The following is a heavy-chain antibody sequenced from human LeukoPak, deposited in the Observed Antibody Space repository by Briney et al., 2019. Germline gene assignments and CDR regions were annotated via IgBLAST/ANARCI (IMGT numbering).Heavy chain of an antibody. J-gene: IGHJ5*02. D-gene: IGHD3-10*01. CDR1: GGTFSSYA. CDR2: IIPIFGTA. V-gene: IGHV1-69*05. CDR3: ARESMVRGVTTNWFDP. Sequence: SVTVSCKASGGTFSSYAISGVRQAPGQGLEWMGGIIPIFGTANYAQKFQDRVTITTDESTSTAYMELSSLRSEDTAVYYCARESMVRGVTTNWFDPWVREPWSPSPQ.